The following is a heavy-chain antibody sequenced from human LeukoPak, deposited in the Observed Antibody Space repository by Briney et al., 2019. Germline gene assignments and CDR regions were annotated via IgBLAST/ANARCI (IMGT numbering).Heavy chain of an antibody. CDR1: GFTFYNYA. Sequence: TGGSLRLSCAASGFTFYNYAIHWVRQVPGKSLEWVSLISADGRSTYYADSVKGRFTISRDNSKSSLYLQMRSLTTEDTAVYYCAKDSGWQLLRAEYFQHWGPGTLVTVSS. J-gene: IGHJ1*01. CDR2: ISADGRST. CDR3: AKDSGWQLLRAEYFQH. D-gene: IGHD2-15*01. V-gene: IGHV3-43*02.